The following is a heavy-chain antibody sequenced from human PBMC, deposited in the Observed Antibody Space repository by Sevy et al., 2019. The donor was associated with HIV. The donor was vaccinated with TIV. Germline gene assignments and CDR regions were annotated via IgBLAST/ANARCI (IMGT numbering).Heavy chain of an antibody. D-gene: IGHD3-10*01. Sequence: GGALRLSCAASGFAFSSYTMNWVRQAPGKGLEWVSSISSSSDYIYYADSVRDRFTISRDNAMKPLYLQMNSLRAEDTAVYYCARDGLGSGTSQNWFDPWGQGTLVTVSS. V-gene: IGHV3-21*01. CDR2: ISSSSDYI. J-gene: IGHJ5*02. CDR3: ARDGLGSGTSQNWFDP. CDR1: GFAFSSYT.